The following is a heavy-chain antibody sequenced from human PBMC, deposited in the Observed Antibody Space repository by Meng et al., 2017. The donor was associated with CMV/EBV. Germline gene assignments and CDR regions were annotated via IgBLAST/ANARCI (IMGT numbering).Heavy chain of an antibody. CDR3: AREAAAGAPDY. Sequence: GESLKISCGGSGFTFSSYWMHWVRQAPGKGLVWVSRINSDGSSTSYADSVKGRFTISRDNAKNTLYLQMNSLRAEDTAVYYCAREAAAGAPDYWGQGTLVTVSS. J-gene: IGHJ4*02. V-gene: IGHV3-74*01. CDR1: GFTFSSYW. D-gene: IGHD6-13*01. CDR2: INSDGSST.